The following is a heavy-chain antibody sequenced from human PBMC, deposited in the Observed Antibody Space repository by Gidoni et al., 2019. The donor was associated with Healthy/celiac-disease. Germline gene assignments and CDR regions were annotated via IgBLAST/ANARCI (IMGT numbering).Heavy chain of an antibody. J-gene: IGHJ4*02. V-gene: IGHV3-43D*03. Sequence: EVQLVVSGGVVVQPGGSSRLLCAASGFSSATYAMHWVRQAPGKGMEWVSLMSWDCGSTYYADSVKGRFTISRDNSKNYMYLQMNSLRAEDTALYYCAIDYSGGYSGYDYVFDYWGQGTLVTVSS. CDR2: MSWDCGST. CDR1: GFSSATYA. CDR3: AIDYSGGYSGYDYVFDY. D-gene: IGHD5-12*01.